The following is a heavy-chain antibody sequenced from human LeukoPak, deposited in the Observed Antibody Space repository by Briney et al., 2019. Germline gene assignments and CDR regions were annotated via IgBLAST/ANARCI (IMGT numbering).Heavy chain of an antibody. CDR2: IKQDGSVK. V-gene: IGHV3-7*01. CDR3: TSPVLDYGDHYFFAY. J-gene: IGHJ4*02. Sequence: GGSLRLSCAASGFTFSSYWMSWVRQAPGKGLEWVAHIKQDGSVKYYVDSVKGRFAISRDNAKDSLYLQMNTLRAEDTAVYYCTSPVLDYGDHYFFAYWGQGTLVTVSS. CDR1: GFTFSSYW. D-gene: IGHD4-17*01.